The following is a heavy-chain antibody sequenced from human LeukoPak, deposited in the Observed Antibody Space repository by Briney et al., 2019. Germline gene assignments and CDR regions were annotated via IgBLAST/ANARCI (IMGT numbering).Heavy chain of an antibody. CDR1: GYTFTSYY. Sequence: ASVKVSCKASGYTFTSYYMHWVRQAPGQGLEWMGIINPSGGSTSYAQKFQGRVTMTKDMSTSTVYMELSSLRSEDTAVYYCARVVRGVITGNWFDPWGQGTLVTVSS. V-gene: IGHV1-46*01. CDR2: INPSGGST. J-gene: IGHJ5*02. CDR3: ARVVRGVITGNWFDP. D-gene: IGHD3-10*01.